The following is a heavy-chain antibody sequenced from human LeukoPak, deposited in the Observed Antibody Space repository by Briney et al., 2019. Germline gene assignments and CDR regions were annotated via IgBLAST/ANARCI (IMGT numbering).Heavy chain of an antibody. D-gene: IGHD6-13*01. CDR1: GYTFTSYD. CDR3: ARDPRKVAGAGTRFDY. V-gene: IGHV1-8*01. Sequence: GASVKLSCTASGYTFTSYDINWVRQATGQGLEWMGWMNPNGGNTGYAQKFQGRVTMTRDMSTSTVYMELSSLRSEDTAVNYCARDPRKVAGAGTRFDYWGQGTLVTVSS. J-gene: IGHJ4*02. CDR2: MNPNGGNT.